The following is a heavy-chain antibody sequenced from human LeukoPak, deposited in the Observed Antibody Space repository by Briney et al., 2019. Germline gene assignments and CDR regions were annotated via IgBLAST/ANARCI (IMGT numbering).Heavy chain of an antibody. V-gene: IGHV3-30*04. CDR3: AKERPIAATGTGAFDI. J-gene: IGHJ3*02. D-gene: IGHD6-13*01. Sequence: GGSLRLSCAASGFTFSSFTMNWVRQAPGKGLEWVAVISYDGSNKYYADSVKGRFTISRDNSKNTLYLQMNSLRAEDTAVYYCAKERPIAATGTGAFDIWGQGTMVTVSS. CDR1: GFTFSSFT. CDR2: ISYDGSNK.